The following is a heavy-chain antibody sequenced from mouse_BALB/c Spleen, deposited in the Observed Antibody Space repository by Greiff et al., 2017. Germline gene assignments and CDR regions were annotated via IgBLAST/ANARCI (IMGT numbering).Heavy chain of an antibody. CDR3: ARGWSYAMDY. V-gene: IGHV5-6-5*01. J-gene: IGHJ4*01. CDR1: GFTFSSYT. CDR2: ISSGGST. Sequence: EVQRVESGGGLVKPGGSLKLSCAASGFTFSSYTMSWVRQTPEKRLEWVASISSGGSTYYPDSVKGRFTISRDNARNILYLQMSSLRSEDTAMYYCARGWSYAMDYWGQGTSVTVSS. D-gene: IGHD1-1*02.